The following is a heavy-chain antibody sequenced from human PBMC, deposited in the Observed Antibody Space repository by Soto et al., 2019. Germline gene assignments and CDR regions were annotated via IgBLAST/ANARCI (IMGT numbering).Heavy chain of an antibody. V-gene: IGHV3-49*04. CDR2: IRSKAYGGTT. D-gene: IGHD1-1*01. J-gene: IGHJ6*02. CDR3: TREGGTTGTTTSLYYYYYYGMDV. CDR1: GFTFGDYA. Sequence: GGSLRLSCTASGFTFGDYATSWVRQAPGKGLEWVGFIRSKAYGGTTEYAASVKGRFTISRDDSKSIAYLQMNSLKTEDTAVYYCTREGGTTGTTTSLYYYYYYGMDVWGQGTTVTVSS.